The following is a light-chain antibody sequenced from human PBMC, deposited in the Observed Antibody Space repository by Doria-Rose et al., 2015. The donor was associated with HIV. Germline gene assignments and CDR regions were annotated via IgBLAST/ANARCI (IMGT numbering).Light chain of an antibody. Sequence: TQSPGTLSLSPGERATLSCRASQSFSSTYLAWYQQKSGQAPSLLIYDGSTRATGIPDRFSASGSGTDFTLTINRLEPEDFALYHCHQYGTSRTFGQGTKVEI. V-gene: IGKV3-20*01. CDR3: HQYGTSRT. J-gene: IGKJ1*01. CDR2: DGS. CDR1: QSFSSTY.